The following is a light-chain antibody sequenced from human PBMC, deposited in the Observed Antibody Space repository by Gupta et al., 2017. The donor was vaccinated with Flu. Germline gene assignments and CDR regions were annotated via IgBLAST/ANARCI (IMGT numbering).Light chain of an antibody. CDR3: QRYDSYPYS. J-gene: IGKJ2*03. V-gene: IGKV1-8*01. CDR1: QGISSY. CDR2: AAS. Sequence: AIRMTQSPSSFSASTGDRVTITCRASQGISSYLAWYQQKPGKAPKLLIYAASTLQSGVPSRFSGSGSGTDFTLTIRCLQSEDFATYYFQRYDSYPYSFGQGTSLEI.